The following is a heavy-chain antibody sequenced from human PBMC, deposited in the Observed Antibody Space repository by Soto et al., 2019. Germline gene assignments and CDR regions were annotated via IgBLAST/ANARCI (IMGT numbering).Heavy chain of an antibody. CDR3: AGGHSVPQRAFDI. CDR1: GYSISSGYY. D-gene: IGHD2-2*01. Sequence: SETLSLTCAVSGYSISSGYYWGWIRQPPGKGLEWIGSNYHSGSTYYNTSLKSRVTISVDTSKNQLYQKLSSVTAADTAVDYHAGGHSVPQRAFDIWGQVTMVTFSS. V-gene: IGHV4-38-2*01. CDR2: NYHSGST. J-gene: IGHJ3*02.